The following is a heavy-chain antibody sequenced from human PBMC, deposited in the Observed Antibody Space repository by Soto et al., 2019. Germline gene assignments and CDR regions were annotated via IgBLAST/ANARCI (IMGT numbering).Heavy chain of an antibody. J-gene: IGHJ6*02. CDR3: ASPEGVYDSSTMDV. CDR2: ISGSGGST. Sequence: PGGSLRLSCAASGFTFSSYAMSWVRQAPGKGLEWVSAISGSGGSTYYADSVKGRFTISRDNSKNTLYLQMNSLRAEDTAVYYCASPEGVYDSSTMDVWGQGTTVTVSS. V-gene: IGHV3-23*01. CDR1: GFTFSSYA. D-gene: IGHD3-3*01.